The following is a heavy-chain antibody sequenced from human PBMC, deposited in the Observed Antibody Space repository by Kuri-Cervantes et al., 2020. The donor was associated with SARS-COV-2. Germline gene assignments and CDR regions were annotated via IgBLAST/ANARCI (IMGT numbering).Heavy chain of an antibody. CDR2: IYTSGST. Sequence: LRLSCTVSGGSISSSSYYWGWIRQPPGKGLEWIGRIYTSGSTNYNPSLKSRVTMAVDTSKNQFSLKLSTVTAADTAVYYCARDRYNSSWPSFGYWGQGTLVTVSS. J-gene: IGHJ4*02. V-gene: IGHV4-61*02. D-gene: IGHD6-13*01. CDR3: ARDRYNSSWPSFGY. CDR1: GGSISSSSYY.